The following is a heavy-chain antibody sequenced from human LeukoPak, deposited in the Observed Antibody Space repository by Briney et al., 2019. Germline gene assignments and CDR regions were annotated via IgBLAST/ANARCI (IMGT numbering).Heavy chain of an antibody. Sequence: ASVKVSCKASGYTFTGYYMHWVRQAPGQGLEWMGWINPNSGGTNYAQKFQGRVTMTRDTSISTAYMELSRLRSEDTAVYYCARVSYYYDSSGAFDYWGQGTLVTVSS. CDR3: ARVSYYYDSSGAFDY. V-gene: IGHV1-2*02. D-gene: IGHD3-22*01. CDR1: GYTFTGYY. J-gene: IGHJ4*02. CDR2: INPNSGGT.